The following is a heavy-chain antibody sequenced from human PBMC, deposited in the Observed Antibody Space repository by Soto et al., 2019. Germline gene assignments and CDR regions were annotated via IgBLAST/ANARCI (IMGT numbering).Heavy chain of an antibody. J-gene: IGHJ4*02. CDR1: GFTFSSYA. Sequence: GGSLRLSCAASGFTFSSYAMSWVRQAPGKGLEWVSAISGSGGSTYYADSVKGRFTISRDNSKNTLYLQMNSLRAEDTAVYYCAKEDVRYCSSTSCCFDYWGQGTLVTVSS. CDR3: AKEDVRYCSSTSCCFDY. CDR2: ISGSGGST. D-gene: IGHD2-2*01. V-gene: IGHV3-23*01.